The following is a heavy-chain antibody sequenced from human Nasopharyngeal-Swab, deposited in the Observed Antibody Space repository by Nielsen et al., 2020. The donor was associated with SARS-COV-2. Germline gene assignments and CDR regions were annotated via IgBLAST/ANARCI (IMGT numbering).Heavy chain of an antibody. Sequence: GESLKISCSASGFRFADYAVSWVRQPPGKGLEWVGFIRSKKYGGPIEYAASVKGRFTISRDDSNNIAYLQMNSLKIEDTAVYYCVRADISGYFDYWGQGTLVTVSS. V-gene: IGHV3-49*04. CDR1: GFRFADYA. D-gene: IGHD3-22*01. J-gene: IGHJ4*02. CDR3: VRADISGYFDY. CDR2: IRSKKYGGPI.